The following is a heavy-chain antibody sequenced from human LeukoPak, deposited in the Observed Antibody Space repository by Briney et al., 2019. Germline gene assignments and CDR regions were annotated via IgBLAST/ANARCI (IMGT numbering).Heavy chain of an antibody. CDR1: GGSFTGYY. D-gene: IGHD6-6*01. CDR3: ARGSAPRYYYYYYMAV. CDR2: INHSGST. Sequence: PSETRSLTCAVYGGSFTGYYWSWIRQPPGKGLEWIAEINHSGSTNYNPSLKSRVTISVDTTKNQFSLKLSSVTAADTAVYYCARGSAPRYYYYYYMAVWGKGTTVTVSS. V-gene: IGHV4-34*01. J-gene: IGHJ6*03.